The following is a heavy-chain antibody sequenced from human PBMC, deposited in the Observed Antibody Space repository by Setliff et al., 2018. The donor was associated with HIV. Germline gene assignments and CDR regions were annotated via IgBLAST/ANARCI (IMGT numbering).Heavy chain of an antibody. CDR3: ARDYLYYNLYNGSPVYGMDV. CDR2: IRISDGVI. D-gene: IGHD3-3*01. V-gene: IGHV3-23*01. Sequence: QAGGSLRLSCAASGFSLKNYAMRWVRQAPGKGLEWVSVIRISDGVIYYADSVKGRFTISTDNSRNTLYLQMNSLRVEDTAVYYCARDYLYYNLYNGSPVYGMDVWGQGTTVTVSS. J-gene: IGHJ6*02. CDR1: GFSLKNYA.